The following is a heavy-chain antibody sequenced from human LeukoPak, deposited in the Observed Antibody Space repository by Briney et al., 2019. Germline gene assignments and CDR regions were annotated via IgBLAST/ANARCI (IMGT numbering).Heavy chain of an antibody. J-gene: IGHJ4*02. D-gene: IGHD3-3*01. CDR3: ARGFNDFWSGSQLEY. CDR1: GLICGGYA. Sequence: GGSLRLSCAASGLICGGYAMHWVRQAPGKGPQSLAVISYDGGKTYYADSVEGRFTISRDNSKSTVYLEINSLRSEDTAIYYCARGFNDFWSGSQLEYWGQGTLVTVSS. CDR2: ISYDGGKT. V-gene: IGHV3-30-3*01.